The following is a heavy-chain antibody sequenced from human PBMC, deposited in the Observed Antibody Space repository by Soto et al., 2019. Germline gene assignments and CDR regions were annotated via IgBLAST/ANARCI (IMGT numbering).Heavy chain of an antibody. CDR2: ISAFNGNT. CDR3: ARDQQWLVPVPLNVDF. D-gene: IGHD6-19*01. J-gene: IGHJ4*02. CDR1: GYTFRDYG. Sequence: QVQLVQSGAEVKKPGASVKVSCKASGYTFRDYGISWVRQAPGQGLEWMGWISAFNGNTNYTKKFQVRVTVTTDTSTNTAYMELRSLRSDDTAVYYCARDQQWLVPVPLNVDFWGPGTPVIVS. V-gene: IGHV1-18*01.